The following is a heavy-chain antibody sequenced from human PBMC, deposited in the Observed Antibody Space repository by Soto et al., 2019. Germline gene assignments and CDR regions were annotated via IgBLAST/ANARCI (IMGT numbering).Heavy chain of an antibody. V-gene: IGHV4-59*01. CDR2: IYYSGST. CDR1: GGSISSYY. J-gene: IGHJ6*02. Sequence: PSETLSLTCTVSGGSISSYYWSWIRQPPGKGLEWIGYIYYSGSTNYNPSLKSRVTISVDTSKNQFSLKLSSVTAADTAVYYCAGAPDGYYGMDDWGQGTTVTVSS. CDR3: AGAPDGYYGMDD.